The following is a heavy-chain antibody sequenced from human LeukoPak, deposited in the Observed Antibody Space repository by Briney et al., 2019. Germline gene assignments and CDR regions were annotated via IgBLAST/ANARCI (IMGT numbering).Heavy chain of an antibody. CDR3: ARDGPRSDYYDSSVRGYFDY. V-gene: IGHV3-9*01. J-gene: IGHJ4*02. CDR2: ISWNSGSI. CDR1: GFTFDDYA. D-gene: IGHD3-22*01. Sequence: GGSLRLSCAASGFTFDDYAMHWVRQAPGKGLEWVSGISWNSGSIGYADSVKGRFTISRDNAKNSLYLQMNSLRAEDTALYYCARDGPRSDYYDSSVRGYFDYWGQGTLVTVSS.